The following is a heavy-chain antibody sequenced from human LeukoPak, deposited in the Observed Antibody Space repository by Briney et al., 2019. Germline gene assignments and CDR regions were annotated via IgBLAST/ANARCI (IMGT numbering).Heavy chain of an antibody. Sequence: GASVKVSCKASGYTFTSYGISWVRQAPGQGLEWVGCISAYNGNTNYAQKVQGRVTMTTATSTSTAYMELRSLRSDDTAVHSCARVEVRAKYYFDYWGQGTLVTVSS. J-gene: IGHJ4*02. V-gene: IGHV1-18*01. CDR3: ARVEVRAKYYFDY. CDR2: ISAYNGNT. CDR1: GYTFTSYG. D-gene: IGHD3-10*01.